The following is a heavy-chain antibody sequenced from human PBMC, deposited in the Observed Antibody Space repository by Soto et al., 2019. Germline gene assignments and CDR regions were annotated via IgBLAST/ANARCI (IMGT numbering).Heavy chain of an antibody. V-gene: IGHV4-30-4*01. CDR1: GGSISSGDYY. D-gene: IGHD3-22*01. CDR3: ARGSRESGYYFRRPGLFDY. J-gene: IGHJ4*02. CDR2: IYYSGST. Sequence: LSLTCTVSGGSISSGDYYWSWIRQPPGKGLEWIGYIYYSGSTYYNPSLKSRVTISVDTSKNQFSLKLSSVTAADTAVYYCARGSRESGYYFRRPGLFDYWGQGTLVTVSS.